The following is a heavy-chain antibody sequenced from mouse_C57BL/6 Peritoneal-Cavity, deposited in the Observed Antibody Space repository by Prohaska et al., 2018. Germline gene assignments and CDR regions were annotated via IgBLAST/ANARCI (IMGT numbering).Heavy chain of an antibody. CDR2: IYPNGWRT. Sequence: QVQLQQPGAELVKPGASVKLSCKASGYTFTSYWMHCVKQRPEQGLEWIGMIYPNGWRTNYNEKFKSKATLTVDKSSSTAYMQLSSLTSEDSAVYYCAREAGTAYAMDYWGQGTSVTVSS. D-gene: IGHD4-1*01. J-gene: IGHJ4*01. V-gene: IGHV1-64*01. CDR3: AREAGTAYAMDY. CDR1: GYTFTSYW.